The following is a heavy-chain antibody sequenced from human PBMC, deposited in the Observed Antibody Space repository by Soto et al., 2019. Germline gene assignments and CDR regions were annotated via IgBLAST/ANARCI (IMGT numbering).Heavy chain of an antibody. J-gene: IGHJ3*02. Sequence: GGSLRLSCAAYGFTFSSYSMNLVRQAPGKGLEWVSSISSSSSYIYYADSVKGRFTISRDNAKNSLYLQMNSLRAEDTAVYYCARTDYYDSSGYYGGDAFDIWGQGTMVTVSS. CDR2: ISSSSSYI. CDR3: ARTDYYDSSGYYGGDAFDI. V-gene: IGHV3-21*01. CDR1: GFTFSSYS. D-gene: IGHD3-22*01.